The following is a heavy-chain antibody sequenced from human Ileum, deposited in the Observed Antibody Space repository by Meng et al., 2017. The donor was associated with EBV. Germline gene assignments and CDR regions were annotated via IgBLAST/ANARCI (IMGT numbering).Heavy chain of an antibody. V-gene: IGHV2-5*02. CDR2: IYWDDDK. CDR1: GFSLSTSGVG. Sequence: QIPLKESGPTLVNPPQTLPLTCPFSGFSLSTSGVGVGWIRQPPGKALEWLALIYWDDDKRYSPSLKSRLTITKDTSKNQVVLTMTNMDPVDTATYYCAHGTYYYGPDFTGGWFDPWGQGTLVTVSS. CDR3: AHGTYYYGPDFTGGWFDP. J-gene: IGHJ5*02. D-gene: IGHD3-10*01.